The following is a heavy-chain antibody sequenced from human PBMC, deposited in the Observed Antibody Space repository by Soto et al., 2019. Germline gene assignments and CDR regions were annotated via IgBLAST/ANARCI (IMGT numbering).Heavy chain of an antibody. V-gene: IGHV3-49*03. J-gene: IGHJ6*03. D-gene: IGHD3-10*01. CDR1: GFTFGDYS. CDR2: IRSKAYGGTT. CDR3: TRDYYGSGSSSRPRGYYYYMDV. Sequence: GGSLRLSCTASGFTFGDYSMSWFRQAPGKGLEWVGFIRSKAYGGTTEYAASVKGRFTISRDDSKSIAYLQMNSLKTEDTAVYYCTRDYYGSGSSSRPRGYYYYMDVWGKGTTVTVSS.